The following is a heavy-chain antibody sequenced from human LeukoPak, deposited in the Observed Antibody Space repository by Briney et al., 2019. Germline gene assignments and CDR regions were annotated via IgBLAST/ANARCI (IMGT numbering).Heavy chain of an antibody. CDR1: GVSISSYY. J-gene: IGHJ3*02. V-gene: IGHV4-59*08. CDR3: ARLSGSPWI. Sequence: SETLSLTCTVTGVSISSYYWSWIRQRPGKGLEWIGYISDSGNTIYNPSLKSRVTISEDTSKNQFSLKLSSVTAADTAVYYCARLSGSPWIWGQGTMVTVSS. CDR2: ISDSGNT. D-gene: IGHD1-26*01.